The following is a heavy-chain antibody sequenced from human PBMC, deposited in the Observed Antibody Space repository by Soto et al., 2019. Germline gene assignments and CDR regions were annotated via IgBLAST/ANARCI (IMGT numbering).Heavy chain of an antibody. CDR3: ATYRSSGSYYVY. Sequence: APGKGLEWVPAISGSGGSTYYADSVKGRFTISRDNSKNTLYLQMNSLRAEDTAVYYCATYRSSGSYYVYWGQGTLVTVSS. CDR2: ISGSGGST. D-gene: IGHD1-26*01. J-gene: IGHJ4*02. V-gene: IGHV3-23*01.